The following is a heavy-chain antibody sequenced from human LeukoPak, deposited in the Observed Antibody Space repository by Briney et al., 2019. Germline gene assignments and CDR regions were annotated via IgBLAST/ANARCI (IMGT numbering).Heavy chain of an antibody. J-gene: IGHJ4*02. CDR2: INPNSGGT. D-gene: IGHD3-22*01. CDR1: GYTFTGYY. V-gene: IGHV1-2*04. CDR3: ARSSGEYYYDSSGYYDY. Sequence: ASVKVSCKASGYTFTGYYMHWVRQAPGQGLEWMGWINPNSGGTNYAQKFQGWVTMTRDTSISTAYMELSRLRSDDTAVYYCARSSGEYYYDSSGYYDYWGQGTLVTVSS.